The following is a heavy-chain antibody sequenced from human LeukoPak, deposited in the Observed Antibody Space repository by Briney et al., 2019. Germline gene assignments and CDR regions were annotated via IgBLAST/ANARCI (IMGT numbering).Heavy chain of an antibody. Sequence: PSETLSLTCTVSGGSISSYYWSWIRQPPGKGLEWIGYIYYSGSTNYNPSLKSRVTISVDTSKNQFSLKLSFVTAADTAVYYCARHSGGSGSYYNDSFDYWGQGTLVTVSS. CDR2: IYYSGST. J-gene: IGHJ4*02. CDR3: ARHSGGSGSYYNDSFDY. CDR1: GGSISSYY. V-gene: IGHV4-59*08. D-gene: IGHD3-10*01.